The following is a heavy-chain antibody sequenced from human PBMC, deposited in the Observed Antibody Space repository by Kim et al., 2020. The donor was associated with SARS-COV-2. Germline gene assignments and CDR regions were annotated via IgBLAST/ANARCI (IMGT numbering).Heavy chain of an antibody. D-gene: IGHD1-26*01. V-gene: IGHV3-33*01. J-gene: IGHJ4*02. CDR3: ARDPSEELLSFDY. Sequence: YADSGKGRFTISRDNSKTTLYLQMNSLRAEDTAVYYCARDPSEELLSFDYWGQGTLVTVSS.